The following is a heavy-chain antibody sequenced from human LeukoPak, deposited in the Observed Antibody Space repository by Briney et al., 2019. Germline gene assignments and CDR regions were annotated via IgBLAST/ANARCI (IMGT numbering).Heavy chain of an antibody. CDR1: GGSSTTYY. V-gene: IGHV4-34*01. Sequence: SETLSLTCAVYGGSSTTYYCSWIRQPPGKGLEWIGEINHSGSTNYSPSLKSRATISEDSSKNQFSLKLSSVTAADTAVYYCARGLGSWYNSWGQGTLVTVSS. J-gene: IGHJ5*01. CDR3: ARGLGSWYNS. CDR2: INHSGST.